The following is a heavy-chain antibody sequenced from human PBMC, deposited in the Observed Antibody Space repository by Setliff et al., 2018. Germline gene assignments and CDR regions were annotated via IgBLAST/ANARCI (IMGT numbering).Heavy chain of an antibody. J-gene: IGHJ6*03. CDR2: IQQDGSEK. V-gene: IGHV3-7*01. CDR1: GFSFSSYW. D-gene: IGHD2-2*01. CDR3: ARARYCSSTSCYYYYYMDV. Sequence: GGSLRLSCAASGFSFSSYWMSWVRQAPGKGLEWAANIQQDGSEKYHVDSVMGRFTISRDNAKNTLYLQMNSLRAEDTAVYYCARARYCSSTSCYYYYYMDVWGKGTTVTVSS.